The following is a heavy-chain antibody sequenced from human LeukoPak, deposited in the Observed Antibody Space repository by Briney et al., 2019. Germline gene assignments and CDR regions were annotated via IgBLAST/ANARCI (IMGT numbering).Heavy chain of an antibody. Sequence: GGSLRLSCAASGFTFSTYDMHWVRQAPGKGLEWVAVISYDGSDKYYADSVKGRFTISRDNSKNTLYLQMNSLRAEDTAVYYCARGPDSVTSFDFWGQGTLVTVSS. CDR2: ISYDGSDK. CDR1: GFTFSTYD. J-gene: IGHJ4*02. CDR3: ARGPDSVTSFDF. V-gene: IGHV3-30*03. D-gene: IGHD2-2*01.